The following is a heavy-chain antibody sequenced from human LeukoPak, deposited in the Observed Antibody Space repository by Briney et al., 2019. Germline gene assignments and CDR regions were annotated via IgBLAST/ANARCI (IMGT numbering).Heavy chain of an antibody. CDR1: GFTFSDYY. V-gene: IGHV3-11*04. J-gene: IGHJ4*02. CDR3: LVGRWSGYYPFGY. Sequence: GGSLRLSCAASGFTFSDYYVSWIRQAPGKGLEWVSYISSSGSTIYYADSVKGRFTISRDNAKNSLYLQMNSLRAEDTALYYCLVGRWSGYYPFGYWGQGTLVTVSS. CDR2: ISSSGSTI. D-gene: IGHD3-3*01.